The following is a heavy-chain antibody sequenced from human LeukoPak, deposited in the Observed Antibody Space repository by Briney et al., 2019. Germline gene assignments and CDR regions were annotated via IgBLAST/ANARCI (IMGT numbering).Heavy chain of an antibody. CDR1: GGSISSYY. D-gene: IGHD2-15*01. J-gene: IGHJ4*02. Sequence: SETLSLTCTVSGGSISSYYWSWIRQPPGKGLEWIGYIYYGGSTNYNPSLKSRVTISVDTSKNQFSLKLSSVTAADTAVYYCARESAGGPIDYWGQGTLVTVSS. CDR3: ARESAGGPIDY. V-gene: IGHV4-59*01. CDR2: IYYGGST.